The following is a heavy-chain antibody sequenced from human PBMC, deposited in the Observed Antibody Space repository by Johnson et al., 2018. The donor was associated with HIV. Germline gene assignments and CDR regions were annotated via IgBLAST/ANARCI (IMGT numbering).Heavy chain of an antibody. D-gene: IGHD6-13*01. CDR3: ARDSGRYSSSWATFGAFDI. Sequence: VQLVESGGGLVQPGGSLILSCAASGFTFSRYWMHWVRQAPGKGLVWVSCISSDGTDTYYADSVTGRFTISSDNSKNTLYLQMNSLRAEDTAVYYCARDSGRYSSSWATFGAFDIWGKGTIVTVSS. CDR1: GFTFSRYW. J-gene: IGHJ3*02. CDR2: ISSDGTDT. V-gene: IGHV3-74*01.